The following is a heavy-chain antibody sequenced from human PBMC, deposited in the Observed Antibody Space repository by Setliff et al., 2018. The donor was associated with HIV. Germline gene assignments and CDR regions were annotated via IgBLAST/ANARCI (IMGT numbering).Heavy chain of an antibody. CDR2: IYYSGST. CDR3: AKGSGKITIYYYYMDV. Sequence: KASETLSLTCTVSGDSIGSSSYYWAWIRQPPGKGLEWIGNIYYSGSTYYNPSLKTRVTISVDGSKNQFSLKLSSVTAADTAVYYCAKGSGKITIYYYYMDVWGKGTTVTVSS. J-gene: IGHJ6*03. D-gene: IGHD3-3*01. CDR1: GDSIGSSSYY. V-gene: IGHV4-39*07.